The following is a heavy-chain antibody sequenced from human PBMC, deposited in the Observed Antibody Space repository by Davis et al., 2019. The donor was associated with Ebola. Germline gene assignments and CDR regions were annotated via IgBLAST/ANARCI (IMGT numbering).Heavy chain of an antibody. D-gene: IGHD2-21*02. CDR1: GFTFSSYW. V-gene: IGHV3-7*03. CDR2: IKQDGSEK. CDR3: AKDSVVVTATNDY. J-gene: IGHJ4*02. Sequence: GESLKISCAASGFTFSSYWMSWVRQAPGKGLEWVANIKQDGSEKYYADSVKGRFTISRDNAKNSLYLQMNSLRAEDTAVYYCAKDSVVVTATNDYWGQGTLVTVSS.